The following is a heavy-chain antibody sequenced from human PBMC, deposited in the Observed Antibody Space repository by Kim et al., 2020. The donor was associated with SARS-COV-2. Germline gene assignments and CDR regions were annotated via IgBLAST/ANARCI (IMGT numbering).Heavy chain of an antibody. D-gene: IGHD3-16*01. J-gene: IGHJ6*02. V-gene: IGHV4-39*01. Sequence: TYYTPAPKSRVTISIDTSKNQFSLKLSCVTAADTALYYCVRHKSYYGIDVWGQGTTVTVSS. CDR2: T. CDR3: VRHKSYYGIDV.